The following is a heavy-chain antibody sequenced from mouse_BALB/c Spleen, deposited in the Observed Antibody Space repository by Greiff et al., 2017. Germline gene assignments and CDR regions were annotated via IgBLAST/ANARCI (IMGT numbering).Heavy chain of an antibody. D-gene: IGHD2-4*01. Sequence: VQLKQSGTVLARPGASVKMSCKASGYSFTSYWMHWVKQRPGQGLEWIGAIYPGNSDTSYNQKFKGKAKLTAVTSASTAYMELSSLTNEDSAVYYCTRDYDYDYVYFDYWGQGTTLTVSS. CDR2: IYPGNSDT. V-gene: IGHV1-5*01. CDR3: TRDYDYDYVYFDY. CDR1: GYSFTSYW. J-gene: IGHJ2*01.